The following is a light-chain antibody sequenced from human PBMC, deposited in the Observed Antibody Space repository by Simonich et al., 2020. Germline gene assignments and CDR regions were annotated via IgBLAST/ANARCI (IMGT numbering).Light chain of an antibody. Sequence: DIVMTQSPNSLAVSLGERATINCKSSQSVLYSSNHKNYLAWYQQKPGQPPKLLIYCASTRESGVPDRFSGRGSGTDFTLTISSLQAEDVAVYYCQQYYSTPLTFGGGTKVEIK. V-gene: IGKV4-1*01. CDR3: QQYYSTPLT. CDR1: QSVLYSSNHKNY. J-gene: IGKJ4*01. CDR2: CAS.